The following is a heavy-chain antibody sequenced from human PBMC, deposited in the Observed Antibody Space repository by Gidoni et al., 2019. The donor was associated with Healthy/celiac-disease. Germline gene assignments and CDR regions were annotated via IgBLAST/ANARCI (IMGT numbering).Heavy chain of an antibody. D-gene: IGHD3-3*01. CDR2: ISAYNGNR. CDR1: GLPFIRYG. J-gene: IGHJ4*02. CDR3: ARGDTIFGVVTLLDY. Sequence: VPLVPSGAAVKKPGAPVQVSCTASGLPFIRYGISWVRQAPGQGLEWMGWISAYNGNRNYAQKLQGRITMTTDTSTSTAYMELRSLRSDDTAVYYCARGDTIFGVVTLLDYWGQGTLVTVSS. V-gene: IGHV1-18*01.